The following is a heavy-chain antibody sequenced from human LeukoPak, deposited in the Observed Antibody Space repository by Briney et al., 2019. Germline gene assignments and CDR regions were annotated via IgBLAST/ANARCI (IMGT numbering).Heavy chain of an antibody. V-gene: IGHV1-69*13. CDR2: IIPIFGTA. J-gene: IGHJ6*03. CDR1: GGTFSSYA. D-gene: IGHD3-10*01. Sequence: SVKVSCKASGGTFSSYAISWVRQAPGQGLEWMGGIIPIFGTANYAQKFQGRVTITADESTSTAYMELSSLRSEDTAVYYCAREGYYYGSGKMFYMDVWGKGTTVTISS. CDR3: AREGYYYGSGKMFYMDV.